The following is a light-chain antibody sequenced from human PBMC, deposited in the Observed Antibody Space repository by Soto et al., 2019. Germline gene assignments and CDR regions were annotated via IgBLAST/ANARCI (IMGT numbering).Light chain of an antibody. CDR3: QSFDSSLSGWV. J-gene: IGLJ3*02. V-gene: IGLV1-40*01. CDR2: GNS. Sequence: QSVLTQPPSVSGAPGQRVTISCTGSSSNIGAGYDVHWYQQLPGTAPKLLIYGNSNGPSGVPDRFSGSKSGTSASLAITGLQAEDAADYYCQSFDSSLSGWVFGGGTKVTVL. CDR1: SSNIGAGYD.